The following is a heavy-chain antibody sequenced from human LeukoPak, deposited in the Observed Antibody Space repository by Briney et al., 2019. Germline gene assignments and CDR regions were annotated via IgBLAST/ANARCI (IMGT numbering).Heavy chain of an antibody. D-gene: IGHD3-10*01. Sequence: EASVRVSCKASGYNFIDYGISWVRQAPGQGLEWMGWISAYNGNTNYAQKLQGRVTMTTDTSTSTAYMELSSLRSEDTAVYYCARAPRDTMVPRVTGFFDPWGQGTLVTVSS. CDR1: GYNFIDYG. V-gene: IGHV1-18*01. CDR2: ISAYNGNT. CDR3: ARAPRDTMVPRVTGFFDP. J-gene: IGHJ5*02.